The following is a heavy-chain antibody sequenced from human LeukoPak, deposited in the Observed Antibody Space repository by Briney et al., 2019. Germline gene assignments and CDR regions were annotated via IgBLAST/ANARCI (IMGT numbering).Heavy chain of an antibody. J-gene: IGHJ4*02. CDR2: ISSSSSTI. CDR3: ARRYDLDY. D-gene: IGHD3-3*01. V-gene: IGHV3-48*02. CDR1: GFTFSRYS. Sequence: GGSLRLSCAASGFTFSRYSMNWVRQAPGKGLEWVSYISSSSSTIYYADSVKGRFTISRDNAKNSVYLQMNSLRDGDTAVYYCARRYDLDYWGQGTLVTVSS.